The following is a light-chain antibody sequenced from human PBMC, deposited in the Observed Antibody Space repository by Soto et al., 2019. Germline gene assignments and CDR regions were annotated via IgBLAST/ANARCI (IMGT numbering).Light chain of an antibody. V-gene: IGLV1-44*01. Sequence: QSVLTQPPSASGTPGQRVTISCSGGSSNIGSNTVNWYQQLPGTAPKHFIYIDNQRPSGVPDRFTGSKSGTSASLAIDGLQSDDEADYYCAAWDDSLNGPVFGGGTKVTVL. J-gene: IGLJ2*01. CDR1: SSNIGSNT. CDR2: IDN. CDR3: AAWDDSLNGPV.